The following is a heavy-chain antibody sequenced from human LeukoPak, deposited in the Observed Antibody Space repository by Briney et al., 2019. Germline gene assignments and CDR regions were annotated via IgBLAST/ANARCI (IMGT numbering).Heavy chain of an antibody. Sequence: GESLKISCKGSRYSFTSYWIGWVRQMAGKGLEWMGIIYPGDSDTRYSPSFQGQVTISADKSISTAYLQWSSLKASDAAMYYCARRACSSTSCSPNRFEPWGQGTLVTVSS. CDR2: IYPGDSDT. CDR1: RYSFTSYW. J-gene: IGHJ5*02. D-gene: IGHD2-2*01. V-gene: IGHV5-51*01. CDR3: ARRACSSTSCSPNRFEP.